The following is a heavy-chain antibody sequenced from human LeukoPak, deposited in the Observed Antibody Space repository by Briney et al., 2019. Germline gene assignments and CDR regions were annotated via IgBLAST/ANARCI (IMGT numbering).Heavy chain of an antibody. CDR3: ARDLVNWARSIYAMDV. J-gene: IGHJ6*02. CDR2: ISYDGSNK. CDR1: GFTFSSYA. Sequence: GGPLRLSCAASGFTFSSYAMHWVRQAPGKGLEWVAVISYDGSNKYNADSVKGRFTISRDNSNNTLYLQMNSLRAEDTAVYYCARDLVNWARSIYAMDVWGQGTTVIVSS. V-gene: IGHV3-30-3*01. D-gene: IGHD7-27*01.